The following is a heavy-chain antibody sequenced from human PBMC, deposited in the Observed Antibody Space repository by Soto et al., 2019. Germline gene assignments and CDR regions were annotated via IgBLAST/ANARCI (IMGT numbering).Heavy chain of an antibody. CDR1: GFIFSNYG. V-gene: IGHV3-30*18. J-gene: IGHJ4*02. CDR2: VSSAGSTK. Sequence: GGSLRLSCAASGFIFSNYGMHWVRQSPGKGLEWVAVVSSAGSTKYYADSVKGRLTISRDNSKNTVFLQMNSLRAEDTAVYYCAKDLGYSYGGFFDYWGQGTLVTVSS. D-gene: IGHD5-18*01. CDR3: AKDLGYSYGGFFDY.